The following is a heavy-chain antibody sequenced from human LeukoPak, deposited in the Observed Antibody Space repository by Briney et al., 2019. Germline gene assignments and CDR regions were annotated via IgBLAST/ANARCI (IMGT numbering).Heavy chain of an antibody. Sequence: SVKVSCKASGGTFSSYAISWVRQAPGQGLEWTGRIIPIFGTANYAQKFQGRVTITTDESTSTAYMELSSLRSEDTAVYYCARDTSSSFYWFDPWGQGTLVTVSS. V-gene: IGHV1-69*05. J-gene: IGHJ5*02. CDR3: ARDTSSSFYWFDP. CDR2: IIPIFGTA. D-gene: IGHD6-6*01. CDR1: GGTFSSYA.